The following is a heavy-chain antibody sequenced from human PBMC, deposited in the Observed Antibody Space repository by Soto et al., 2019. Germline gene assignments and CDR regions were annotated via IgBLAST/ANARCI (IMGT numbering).Heavy chain of an antibody. CDR2: IYYSGST. D-gene: IGHD4-4*01. CDR1: GGSISSGGYY. J-gene: IGHJ6*03. CDR3: ARSFTVTSPHYYYMDV. V-gene: IGHV4-31*03. Sequence: PSETLSLTCTVSGGSISSGGYYWSWIRQHPGKGLEWIGYIYYSGSTYYNPSLKSRVTISVDTSKNQFSLKLSSVTAADTAVYYCARSFTVTSPHYYYMDVSGKGTTVTVPS.